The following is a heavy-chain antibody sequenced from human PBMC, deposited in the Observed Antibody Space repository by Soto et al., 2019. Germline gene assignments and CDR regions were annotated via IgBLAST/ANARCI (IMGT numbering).Heavy chain of an antibody. J-gene: IGHJ3*02. Sequence: GASVKVSCKASVYTFTSYAMHWVRQAPGQRLEWMGWINAGNGNTKYSQKFQGRVTITRDTSASTAYMELSSLRSEDTAVYYCARGKGSSGYYDAFDIWGQGTTVTVSS. V-gene: IGHV1-3*01. CDR1: VYTFTSYA. CDR2: INAGNGNT. CDR3: ARGKGSSGYYDAFDI. D-gene: IGHD3-22*01.